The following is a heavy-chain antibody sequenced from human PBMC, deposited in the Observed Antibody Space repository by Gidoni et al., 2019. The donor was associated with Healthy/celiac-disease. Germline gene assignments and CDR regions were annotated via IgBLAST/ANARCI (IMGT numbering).Heavy chain of an antibody. D-gene: IGHD6-19*01. V-gene: IGHV3-21*01. CDR2: ISSSSSYI. CDR1: GFTFSSYS. Sequence: EVQLVESGGGLVKPGGSLRLSGAASGFTFSSYSMNWVRQAPGKGLEWVSSISSSSSYIYYADSVKGRFTISRDNAKNSLYLQMNSLRAEDTAVYYCARGWDDSSGWGYFDYWGQGTLVTVSS. CDR3: ARGWDDSSGWGYFDY. J-gene: IGHJ4*02.